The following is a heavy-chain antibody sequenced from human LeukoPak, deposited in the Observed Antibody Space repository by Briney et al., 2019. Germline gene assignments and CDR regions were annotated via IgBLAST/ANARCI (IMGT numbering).Heavy chain of an antibody. CDR2: IYCTGST. Sequence: SETLSLTCTVSGGSVSSGTYYWSWIRQPPGKGLERIGYIYCTGSTNYNPSLKSRLTISVDTSKNQFSLKLSSVTAADTAVYYCARRGGSGRSFDYWGQGTLVTVSS. CDR3: ARRGGSGRSFDY. D-gene: IGHD3-10*01. V-gene: IGHV4-61*01. J-gene: IGHJ4*02. CDR1: GGSVSSGTYY.